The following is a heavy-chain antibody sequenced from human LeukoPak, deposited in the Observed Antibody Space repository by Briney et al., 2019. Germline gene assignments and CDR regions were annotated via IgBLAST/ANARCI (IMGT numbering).Heavy chain of an antibody. J-gene: IGHJ1*01. V-gene: IGHV3-11*04. Sequence: PGGSLRLSRAASGFTFSDSYMSWIRQSPGKGLEWVSHISGSGQIAYYADSVKGRFTISRDNAQNSLYLQMNSLRAEDTAVYHCAKTRGPLLPEHWGQGTLVTVSS. CDR3: AKTRGPLLPEH. CDR2: ISGSGQIA. D-gene: IGHD3-22*01. CDR1: GFTFSDSY.